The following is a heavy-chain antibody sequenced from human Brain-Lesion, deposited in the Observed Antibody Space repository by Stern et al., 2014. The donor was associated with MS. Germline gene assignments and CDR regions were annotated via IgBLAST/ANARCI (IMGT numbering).Heavy chain of an antibody. CDR3: ARGRVVPGFQYYATDV. CDR2: IFNSGST. CDR1: GGSISSGGYY. Sequence: QVQLVESGPGLVKPSQTLSLSCTVSGGSISSGGYYWSWIRQPAGKGLEWIGRIFNSGSTSYNTSLKSRVTISIDTPKNQFPLRLNPMTAADTAVYYCARGRVVPGFQYYATDVWGQGTTVIVSS. V-gene: IGHV4-61*02. J-gene: IGHJ6*02. D-gene: IGHD2-2*01.